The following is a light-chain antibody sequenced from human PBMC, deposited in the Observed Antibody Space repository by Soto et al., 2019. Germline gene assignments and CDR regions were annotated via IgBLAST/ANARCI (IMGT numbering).Light chain of an antibody. J-gene: IGKJ1*01. CDR1: QSINSN. V-gene: IGKV3-15*01. Sequence: IVMTQSPATLSVSPGERATLSCRASQSINSNLAWYQQKPGQAPRLLMFRASIRATGFPARFSGSGSGTEFNITISSLQSEDFAVYFCQQYNIWPLWTFGQGTKVDIK. CDR3: QQYNIWPLWT. CDR2: RAS.